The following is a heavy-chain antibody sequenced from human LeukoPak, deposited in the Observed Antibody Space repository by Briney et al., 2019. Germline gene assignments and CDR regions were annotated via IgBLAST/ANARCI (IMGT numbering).Heavy chain of an antibody. Sequence: SETLSLTCTVSGGSISSYYWSWIRQPPGKGLEWIGYIYYSGSTNYNPSLKSRVTISVDTSKNQFSLKLSSVTAADTAVYYCARGGTYYDILTGYYHMDVWGQGTTATVSS. D-gene: IGHD3-9*01. CDR1: GGSISSYY. CDR3: ARGGTYYDILTGYYHMDV. V-gene: IGHV4-59*01. J-gene: IGHJ6*02. CDR2: IYYSGST.